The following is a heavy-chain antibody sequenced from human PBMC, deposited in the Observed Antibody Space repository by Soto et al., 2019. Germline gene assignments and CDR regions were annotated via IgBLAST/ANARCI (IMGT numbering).Heavy chain of an antibody. D-gene: IGHD3-9*01. Sequence: QVQLVQSGAEVKKPGASVKVSSKASGYTFTSYEINWVRQATGQGLEWMGWMNPNSGDTGYAQKFQGRATMTRNPAISTAYMELSSLISEDTAVYYCARPHYDIVTGYGTDSMDVWGQGTTVTVSS. CDR3: ARPHYDIVTGYGTDSMDV. V-gene: IGHV1-8*01. J-gene: IGHJ6*02. CDR2: MNPNSGDT. CDR1: GYTFTSYE.